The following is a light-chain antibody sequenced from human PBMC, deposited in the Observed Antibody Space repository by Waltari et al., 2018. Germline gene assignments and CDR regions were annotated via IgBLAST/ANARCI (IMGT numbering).Light chain of an antibody. CDR1: QSVSSSY. J-gene: IGKJ1*01. Sequence: EIVLTQSPGTLSLSPGERATLSCRDSQSVSSSYLAWYQQKPGQAPRLLIYGASSRATGIPDRFSGSGSGTDFTLTISRLEPEDFXVYYCQQYGSSPWTFXQGTKVEIK. CDR2: GAS. V-gene: IGKV3-20*01. CDR3: QQYGSSPWT.